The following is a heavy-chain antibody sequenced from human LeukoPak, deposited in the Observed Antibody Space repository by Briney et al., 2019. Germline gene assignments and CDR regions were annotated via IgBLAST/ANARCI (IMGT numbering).Heavy chain of an antibody. J-gene: IGHJ6*03. V-gene: IGHV1-2*02. CDR1: GGTFSSYA. CDR3: ARAPYRYNWNYRYYYYYMDV. CDR2: INPNSGGT. Sequence: ASVKVSCKASGGTFSSYAISWVRQAPGQGLEWMGWINPNSGGTNYAQKFQGRVTMTRDTSISTAYMELSRLRSDDTAVYYCARAPYRYNWNYRYYYYYMDVWGKGTTVTVSS. D-gene: IGHD1-7*01.